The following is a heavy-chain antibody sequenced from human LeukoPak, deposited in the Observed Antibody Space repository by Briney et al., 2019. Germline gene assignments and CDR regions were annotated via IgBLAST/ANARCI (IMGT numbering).Heavy chain of an antibody. D-gene: IGHD5-24*01. Sequence: SETLSLTCTVSGGSISSYYWSWIRQPPGKGLEWMGYIYYSGSTNYNPSLKSRVTISVDTSKNQFSLKLSSVTAADTAVYYCARGSRLEMAFGYYFDYWGQGTLVTVSS. J-gene: IGHJ4*02. CDR2: IYYSGST. CDR3: ARGSRLEMAFGYYFDY. CDR1: GGSISSYY. V-gene: IGHV4-59*01.